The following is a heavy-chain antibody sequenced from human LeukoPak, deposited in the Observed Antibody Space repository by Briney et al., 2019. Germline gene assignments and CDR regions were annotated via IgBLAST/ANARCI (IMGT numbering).Heavy chain of an antibody. V-gene: IGHV4-30-2*01. CDR2: IYHSGST. D-gene: IGHD4-23*01. CDR1: GGSISSGGYY. J-gene: IGHJ4*02. Sequence: SQTLSLTCTVSGGSISSGGYYWSWIRQPPGKGLEWIGYIYHSGSTYYNPSLKSRVTISVDRSKNQFSLKLSSVTAADTAVYYCARGSRLRTVVAGGFDYWGQGTLVTVSS. CDR3: ARGSRLRTVVAGGFDY.